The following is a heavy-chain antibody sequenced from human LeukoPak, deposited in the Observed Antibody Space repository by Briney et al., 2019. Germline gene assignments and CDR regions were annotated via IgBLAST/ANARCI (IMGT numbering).Heavy chain of an antibody. D-gene: IGHD5-24*01. J-gene: IGHJ4*02. Sequence: GGSLRLSCVASGFPFSSYWMTWVRQAPGKGLEWVANIKQGGSKKSNVDSVKGRFTISRDNAKNSLYLQMNSLRAEDTAIYYCTRVGYIDEGIDYWGQGTLVTVSS. CDR3: TRVGYIDEGIDY. CDR2: IKQGGSKK. CDR1: GFPFSSYW. V-gene: IGHV3-7*04.